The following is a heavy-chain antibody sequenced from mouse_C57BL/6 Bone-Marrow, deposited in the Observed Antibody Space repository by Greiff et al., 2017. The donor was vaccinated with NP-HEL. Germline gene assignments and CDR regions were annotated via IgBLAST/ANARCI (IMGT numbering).Heavy chain of an antibody. V-gene: IGHV6-3*01. Sequence: EVKLMESGGGLVQPGGSMKLSCVASGFTFSNYWMNWVRQSPEKGLEWVAQIRLKSDNSATHYAVSVKGRLTISRDDSKSSVYLQMNTLRAEATGSYYCTGGDYDYDEKALTVPWFAYWGQGTLVTVSA. J-gene: IGHJ3*01. CDR2: IRLKSDNSAT. CDR3: TGGDYDYDEKALTVPWFAY. D-gene: IGHD2-4*01. CDR1: GFTFSNYW.